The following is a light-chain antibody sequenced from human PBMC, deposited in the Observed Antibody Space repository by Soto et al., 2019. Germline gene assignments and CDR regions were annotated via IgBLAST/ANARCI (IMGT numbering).Light chain of an antibody. CDR3: QQSYKMPS. Sequence: EIPLTQSPSSLAASVGDRLTLTCRASRSVSIYLNWYQHKPGKGPTLLIHATSNLQIGVPSRFSGSGSGTEFTLTISSLEPEDFGTYYCQQSYKMPSFGQGTRLE. CDR2: ATS. CDR1: RSVSIY. V-gene: IGKV1-39*01. J-gene: IGKJ5*01.